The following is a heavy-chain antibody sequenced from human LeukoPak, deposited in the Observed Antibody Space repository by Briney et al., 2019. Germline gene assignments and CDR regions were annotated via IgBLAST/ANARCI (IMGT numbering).Heavy chain of an antibody. D-gene: IGHD3-22*01. CDR2: LSGSGAST. CDR1: GFTFSSYA. CDR3: AKVTMIVLGDVFDI. V-gene: IGHV3-23*01. Sequence: GGSLRLSCAASGFTFSSYAMTWVRQAPGQGLEWVSALSGSGASTYYADSVKGRFTISRDNSKNTVYLQMNSLRAEDTAVYYCAKVTMIVLGDVFDIWGQGTMVTVSS. J-gene: IGHJ3*02.